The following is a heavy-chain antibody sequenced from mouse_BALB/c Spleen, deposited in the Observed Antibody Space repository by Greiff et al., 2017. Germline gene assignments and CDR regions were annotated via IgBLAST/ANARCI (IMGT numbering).Heavy chain of an antibody. D-gene: IGHD2-3*01. CDR3: TRSGGGLLRLYAMDY. Sequence: LKQPGSELVRPGASVKLSCKASGYTFTSYWMHWVKQRPGQGLEWIGNIYPGSGSTNYDEKFKSKATLTVDTSSSTAYMQLSSLTSEDSAVYYCTRSGGGLLRLYAMDYWGQGTSVTVSS. V-gene: IGHV1S22*01. CDR1: GYTFTSYW. J-gene: IGHJ4*01. CDR2: IYPGSGST.